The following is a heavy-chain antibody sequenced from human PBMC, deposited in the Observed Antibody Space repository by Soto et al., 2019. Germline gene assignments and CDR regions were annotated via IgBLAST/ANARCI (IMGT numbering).Heavy chain of an antibody. J-gene: IGHJ5*02. V-gene: IGHV1-69*06. Sequence: SVKVSCKASGGTFSSYAISWVRQAPGQGLEWMGGIIPIFGTANYAQKFQGRVTITADKSTSTAYMELSSLRSEDTAVYYCARAVGYSSSSGRWFDPWGQGTLVTVSS. CDR2: IIPIFGTA. D-gene: IGHD6-6*01. CDR3: ARAVGYSSSSGRWFDP. CDR1: GGTFSSYA.